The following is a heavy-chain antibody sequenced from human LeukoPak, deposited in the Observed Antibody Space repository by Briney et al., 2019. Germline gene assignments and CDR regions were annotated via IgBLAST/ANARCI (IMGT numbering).Heavy chain of an antibody. J-gene: IGHJ5*02. CDR2: IRSNSDGGTI. D-gene: IGHD3-22*01. Sequence: GGSLRLSCVASGFTFSNAWMNWVRQAPGKGLEWVGRIRSNSDGGTIDYAAPVKGRFTLSRDDSKTTLYLQMNSLQTEDTAVYYCATDFYDSTWGQGTLVTVSS. CDR1: GFTFSNAW. CDR3: ATDFYDST. V-gene: IGHV3-15*07.